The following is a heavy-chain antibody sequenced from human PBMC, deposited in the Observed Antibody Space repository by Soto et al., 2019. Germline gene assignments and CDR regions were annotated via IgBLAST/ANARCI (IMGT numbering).Heavy chain of an antibody. CDR1: GFTFSSYG. J-gene: IGHJ4*02. D-gene: IGHD6-19*01. Sequence: GGSLRLSCAASGFTFSSYGMHWVRQVPGKGLEWVAVISYDGSNKYYADSVKGRFTISRDNSKNTLYLQMNSLRAEDTAVYYCAKGGRQWLVTSDFNYWGQGA. CDR2: ISYDGSNK. CDR3: AKGGRQWLVTSDFNY. V-gene: IGHV3-30*18.